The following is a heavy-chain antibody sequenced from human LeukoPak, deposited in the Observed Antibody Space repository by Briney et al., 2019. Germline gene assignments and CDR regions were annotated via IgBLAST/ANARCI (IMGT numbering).Heavy chain of an antibody. CDR1: GGSISNSSYY. CDR2: RYYSGRT. Sequence: PSETLSLTCTVSGGSISNSSYYWGWIRQPPGKGLEWLGSRYYSGRTYYNPSLKRRATISVDTSKNQFSLKLSSVTAADTAVYYCARHGRMGTINPSYWGQGTLVTVSS. V-gene: IGHV4-39*01. D-gene: IGHD5-24*01. J-gene: IGHJ4*02. CDR3: ARHGRMGTINPSY.